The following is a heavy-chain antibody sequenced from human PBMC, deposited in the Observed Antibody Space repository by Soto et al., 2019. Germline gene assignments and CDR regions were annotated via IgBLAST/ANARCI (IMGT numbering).Heavy chain of an antibody. CDR2: IVVGSGNT. J-gene: IGHJ6*02. D-gene: IGHD3-9*01. V-gene: IGHV1-58*01. Sequence: SVKVSCKASGFTFTSSAVQWVRQARGQRLEWIGWIVVGSGNTNYAQKFQERVTITRDMSTSTAYMELSSLRSEDTAVYYCAAGGVKYFDWLLGYYGMDVWGQGTTVTVSS. CDR1: GFTFTSSA. CDR3: AAGGVKYFDWLLGYYGMDV.